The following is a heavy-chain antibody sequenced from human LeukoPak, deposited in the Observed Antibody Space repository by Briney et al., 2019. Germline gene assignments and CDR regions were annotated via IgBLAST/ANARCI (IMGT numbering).Heavy chain of an antibody. Sequence: SETLSLTCTVSGDSISSYYWSWIRQPPGKGLEWIGYIYYSGNTKYNPSLKSRVTISVGTSKNQISLKLNSVTAADTAVYYCARAFSGSGSYYSEVLYYYYYTDVWGKGTTVTISS. J-gene: IGHJ6*03. V-gene: IGHV4-59*01. D-gene: IGHD3-10*01. CDR2: IYYSGNT. CDR3: ARAFSGSGSYYSEVLYYYYYTDV. CDR1: GDSISSYY.